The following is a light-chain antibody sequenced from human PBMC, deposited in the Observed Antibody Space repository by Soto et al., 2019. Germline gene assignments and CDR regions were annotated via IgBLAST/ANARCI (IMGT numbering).Light chain of an antibody. CDR3: MQTVDFPWT. Sequence: DIVLTQTPLSLSVISGQPASISCKSSQSLVFSDGKTYFYWYLQKPGQPPQGMIYDVSKRFSGVPDRFSGSGSGTDFTLKISRVEAEDVGIYYCMQTVDFPWTFGQGTKVEIK. CDR2: DVS. J-gene: IGKJ1*01. CDR1: QSLVFSDGKTY. V-gene: IGKV2D-29*01.